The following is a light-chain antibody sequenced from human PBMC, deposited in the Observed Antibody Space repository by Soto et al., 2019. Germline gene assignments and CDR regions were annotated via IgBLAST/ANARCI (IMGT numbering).Light chain of an antibody. CDR2: GAS. CDR1: QSVGSSF. Sequence: EIVLTQSPGTLSLSPGERATLSCRASQSVGSSFLAWYQQKPGQAPRLLIYGASNRATAIPDRFSDSGSGTDFTLTISRLEPEDFAVYYCQQCGSSPWTCGQGTKVEIK. J-gene: IGKJ1*01. CDR3: QQCGSSPWT. V-gene: IGKV3-20*01.